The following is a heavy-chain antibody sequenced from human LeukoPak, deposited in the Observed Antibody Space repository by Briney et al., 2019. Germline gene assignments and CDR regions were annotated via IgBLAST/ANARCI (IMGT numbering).Heavy chain of an antibody. CDR3: ARLNVLTSYYFDY. Sequence: RPSETLSLTYTVSGGSISSYYWSWIRQPPGKGLEWIGYIYYSGSANYNPSLKSRVTISVDTSKNQFSLKLSSVTAADTAVYYCARLNVLTSYYFDYWGQGTLVTVSS. CDR1: GGSISSYY. D-gene: IGHD6-6*01. V-gene: IGHV4-59*08. CDR2: IYYSGSA. J-gene: IGHJ4*02.